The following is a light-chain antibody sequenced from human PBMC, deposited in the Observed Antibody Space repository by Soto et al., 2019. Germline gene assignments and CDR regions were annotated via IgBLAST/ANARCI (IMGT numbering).Light chain of an antibody. Sequence: EIVLTQSPGTLSLSPGERATLSCRASQSVSSSYLAWYQQKPGQAPRLLIYGASSRATGIPDRFSGSGSGTDFTLTISXLEPEDFAVYYCQQYGSSPQFGQGTKVDTK. V-gene: IGKV3-20*01. J-gene: IGKJ1*01. CDR1: QSVSSSY. CDR3: QQYGSSPQ. CDR2: GAS.